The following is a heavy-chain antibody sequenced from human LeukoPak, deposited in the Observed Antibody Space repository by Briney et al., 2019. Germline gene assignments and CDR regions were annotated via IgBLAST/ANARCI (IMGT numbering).Heavy chain of an antibody. J-gene: IGHJ5*02. CDR2: IIPILGIA. Sequence: SVKVSCKASGYTFTSYDINWVRQAPGQGLEWMGRIIPILGIANYAQKFQGRVTITADKSTSTAYMELSSLRSEDTAVYYCARDTGYCSSTSCLNWFDPWGQGTLVTVSS. D-gene: IGHD2-2*01. CDR1: GYTFTSYD. V-gene: IGHV1-69*04. CDR3: ARDTGYCSSTSCLNWFDP.